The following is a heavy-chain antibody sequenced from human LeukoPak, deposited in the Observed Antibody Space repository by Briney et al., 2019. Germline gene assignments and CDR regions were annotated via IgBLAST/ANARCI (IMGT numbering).Heavy chain of an antibody. CDR1: GYTFIDYY. Sequence: ASVKVSCKASGYTFIDYYMHWVRQAPGQGLEWMGWINPKSGATSYERKFQGRVTMTRDTSISTAFMEMSRLRSDDTAVFYCARGGPVLQERRADYWGQGTLVTVSS. CDR3: ARGGPVLQERRADY. V-gene: IGHV1-2*02. CDR2: INPKSGAT. J-gene: IGHJ4*02. D-gene: IGHD2/OR15-2a*01.